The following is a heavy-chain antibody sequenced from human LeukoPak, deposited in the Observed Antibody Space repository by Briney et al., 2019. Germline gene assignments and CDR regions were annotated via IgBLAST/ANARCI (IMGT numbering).Heavy chain of an antibody. Sequence: ASVKVSCXASGYTFTSYGISWVRQAPGQGLEWMGWISAYNGNTNYAQKLQGSVTMTTVKSTSTAYMELRSLRSDDTAVYYCARSLDIVLMVYAVDYWGQGTLVTVSS. CDR3: ARSLDIVLMVYAVDY. J-gene: IGHJ4*02. CDR1: GYTFTSYG. CDR2: ISAYNGNT. D-gene: IGHD2-8*01. V-gene: IGHV1-18*01.